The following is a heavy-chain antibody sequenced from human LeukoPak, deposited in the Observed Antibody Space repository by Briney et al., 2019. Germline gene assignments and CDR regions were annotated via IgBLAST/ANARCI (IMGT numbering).Heavy chain of an antibody. CDR1: GFTFSSYA. V-gene: IGHV3-23*01. Sequence: GGSLRLSCAASGFTFSSYAMSWVRQAPGKGLEWVSAISGSGGSTYYADSVKGRFTISRDNSKNTLYLKMNSLRDEDTAVYYCASPGGGELDYGDYVYFDYWGQGTLVTVSS. CDR3: ASPGGGELDYGDYVYFDY. D-gene: IGHD4-17*01. J-gene: IGHJ4*02. CDR2: ISGSGGST.